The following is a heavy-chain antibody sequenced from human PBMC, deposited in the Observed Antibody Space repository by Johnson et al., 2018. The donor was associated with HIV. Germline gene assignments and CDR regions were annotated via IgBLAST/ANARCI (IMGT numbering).Heavy chain of an antibody. V-gene: IGHV3-66*01. Sequence: VQVVESGGGLVRPGGSLRLSCVASGFAVSGYYMSWVRQAPGKGLEWVSVLFSGDTTYYADSVNGRFTISRDNSKNTLYLQMNSLRAEDTAVYYCAKDRRELPSPFDIWGQGTMVTVSS. CDR1: GFAVSGYY. CDR2: LFSGDTT. CDR3: AKDRRELPSPFDI. J-gene: IGHJ3*02. D-gene: IGHD1-7*01.